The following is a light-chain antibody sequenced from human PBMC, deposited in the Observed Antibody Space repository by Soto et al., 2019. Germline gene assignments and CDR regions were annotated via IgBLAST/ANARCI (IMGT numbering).Light chain of an antibody. CDR3: QQRSNWPPWT. CDR2: KAS. J-gene: IGKJ1*01. Sequence: DIQMTQSACTLSGSVGDRVTINCRASQTISSWLAWYQQKPGKAPKLLIYKASTLKSGVPSRFSGSGSGTDFTLTISSLEPEDFAVYYCQQRSNWPPWTFGQGTKVDI. V-gene: IGKV1-5*03. CDR1: QTISSW.